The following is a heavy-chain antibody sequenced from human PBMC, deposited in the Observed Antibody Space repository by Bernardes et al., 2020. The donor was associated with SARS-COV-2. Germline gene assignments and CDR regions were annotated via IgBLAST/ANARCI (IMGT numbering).Heavy chain of an antibody. D-gene: IGHD3-10*01. CDR2: IYYSGST. CDR1: GGSIGSYY. CDR3: ARDLSHLVRRGFDL. J-gene: IGHJ2*01. Sequence: TRSLTCTVSGGSIGSYYWAWIRQPPGKGLEWIVYIYYSGSTNYNPSLKSRVTISVDSSQNQFSLDLSSVTPADTAVYYCARDLSHLVRRGFDLWGRGSLVTVSS. V-gene: IGHV4-59*01.